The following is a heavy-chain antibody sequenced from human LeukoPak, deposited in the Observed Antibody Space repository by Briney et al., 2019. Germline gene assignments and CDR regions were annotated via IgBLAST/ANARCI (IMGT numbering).Heavy chain of an antibody. Sequence: ASVKVSCKASGYTFTGYYMHWVRQAPGQGLEWMGWINPNSGGTNHAQKFQGRVTMTRDTSISTAYMELSRLRSDDTAVYYCARHLGGSVLRYFDWLSDTFAGFDYWGQGTLVTVSS. V-gene: IGHV1-2*02. CDR2: INPNSGGT. D-gene: IGHD3-9*01. CDR3: ARHLGGSVLRYFDWLSDTFAGFDY. CDR1: GYTFTGYY. J-gene: IGHJ4*02.